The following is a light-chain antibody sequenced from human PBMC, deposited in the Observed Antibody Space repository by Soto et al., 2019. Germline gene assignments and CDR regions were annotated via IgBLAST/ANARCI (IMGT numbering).Light chain of an antibody. CDR3: QTWGTGVV. J-gene: IGLJ2*01. V-gene: IGLV4-69*01. Sequence: QSVLTQSPSASASLGASVKLTCTLSSGHSSYAIAWHQQQPEKGPRYLMKLNSDGSHSKGDGIPDRFSGSSSGAERYLTISSLQSEDEADYYCQTWGTGVVFGGGTQPTVL. CDR1: SGHSSYA. CDR2: LNSDGSH.